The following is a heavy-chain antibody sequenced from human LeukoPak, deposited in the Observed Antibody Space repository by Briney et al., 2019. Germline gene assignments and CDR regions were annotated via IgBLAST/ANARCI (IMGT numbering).Heavy chain of an antibody. CDR1: GYTFTGYY. J-gene: IGHJ4*02. D-gene: IGHD1-1*01. V-gene: IGHV7-4-1*02. CDR3: ARGSRLERYDY. CDR2: INTNTGNP. Sequence: ASVKVSCKASGYTFTGYYMHWVRQAPGQGLEWMGWINTNTGNPTYAQGFTGRFVFSLDTSVSTAYLQISSLKAEDTAVYYCARGSRLERYDYWGQGTLVTVSS.